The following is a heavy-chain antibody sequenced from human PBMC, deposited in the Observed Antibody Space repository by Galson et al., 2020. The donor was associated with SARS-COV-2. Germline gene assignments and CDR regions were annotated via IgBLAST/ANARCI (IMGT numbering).Heavy chain of an antibody. J-gene: IGHJ6*02. CDR1: GCSISSSSYY. CDR3: ARDQQQLSESVFRYYYYGMDV. D-gene: IGHD6-13*01. Sequence: SETLSLTCTVSGCSISSSSYYWAWIRQPPGKGLEWIGSIYYSGSTYYNPSLKSRVTISVDTSKNQFSLKLSFVTAADTAVYYCARDQQQLSESVFRYYYYGMDVWGQGTTVTVSS. CDR2: IYYSGST. V-gene: IGHV4-39*07.